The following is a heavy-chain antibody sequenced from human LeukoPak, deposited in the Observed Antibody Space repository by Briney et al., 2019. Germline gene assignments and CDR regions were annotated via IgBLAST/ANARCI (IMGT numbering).Heavy chain of an antibody. CDR1: GFTFSSYA. CDR2: ISGSGGST. CDR3: AKLLAGSSGWYQSWFDP. Sequence: PGGSLRLSCAAPGFTFSSYAMSWVRQAPGKGLEWVSAISGSGGSTYYADSGKGRFTISRDNSKNTLYLQMNSLRAEDTAVYYCAKLLAGSSGWYQSWFDPWGQGTLVTVSS. J-gene: IGHJ5*02. V-gene: IGHV3-23*01. D-gene: IGHD6-19*01.